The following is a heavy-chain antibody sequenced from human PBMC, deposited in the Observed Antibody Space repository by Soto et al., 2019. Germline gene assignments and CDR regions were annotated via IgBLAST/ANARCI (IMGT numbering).Heavy chain of an antibody. CDR1: GGSISIRNYY. D-gene: IGHD4-17*01. V-gene: IGHV4-39*01. CDR3: ARKGWLGDYGDYGIDY. Sequence: SETLSLTCTVSGGSISIRNYYWGWIRQPPGKGLEWIGIIYYTGNTYYNPSLKSRVTISSDTSKNQFSLKLTSVTATDTAVYFCARKGWLGDYGDYGIDYWGQGTLVTVSS. CDR2: IYYTGNT. J-gene: IGHJ4*02.